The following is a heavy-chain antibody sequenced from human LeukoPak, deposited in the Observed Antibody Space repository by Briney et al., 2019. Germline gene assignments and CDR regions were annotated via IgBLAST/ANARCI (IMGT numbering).Heavy chain of an antibody. J-gene: IGHJ3*02. CDR1: GFSFSNHY. Sequence: PGGSLRLSCAASGFSFSNHYMRWIRQAPGKGLEWVANINEDGSNKWHLGSVKGRFTVSRDNSKNTLYLQMNSLRAEDTAVYYCAKIRGYSGYRDAFDIWGQGTMVTVSS. CDR3: AKIRGYSGYRDAFDI. CDR2: INEDGSNK. D-gene: IGHD5-12*01. V-gene: IGHV3-7*01.